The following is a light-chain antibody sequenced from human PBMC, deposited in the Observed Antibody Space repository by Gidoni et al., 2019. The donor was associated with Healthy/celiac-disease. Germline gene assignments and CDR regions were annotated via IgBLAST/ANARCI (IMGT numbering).Light chain of an antibody. CDR3: QQYGSSPQT. Sequence: EIVLTQSPGTLSLSPGERATLSGRASQSVSSSYLAWYQQKPGQAPRLLIYGASSRATGLPDRFSGSGSGTDFTLTISRLEPEDFAVYYCQQYGSSPQTYGQGTKVEIK. CDR1: QSVSSSY. CDR2: GAS. V-gene: IGKV3-20*01. J-gene: IGKJ1*01.